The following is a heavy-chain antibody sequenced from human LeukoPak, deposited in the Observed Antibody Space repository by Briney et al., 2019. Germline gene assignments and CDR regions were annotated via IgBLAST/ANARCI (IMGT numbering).Heavy chain of an antibody. CDR1: GFTFSSYS. CDR2: ISWNSGDI. V-gene: IGHV3-9*01. D-gene: IGHD6-19*01. J-gene: IGHJ4*02. Sequence: GGSLRLSCAASGFTFSSYSMNWVRQAPGKGLEWVSGISWNSGDIGYADSVKGRFTISRDNAKNSLYLQMNSLRAEDTALYYCAKAEGYSSGWYPGWGQGTLVTVSS. CDR3: AKAEGYSSGWYPG.